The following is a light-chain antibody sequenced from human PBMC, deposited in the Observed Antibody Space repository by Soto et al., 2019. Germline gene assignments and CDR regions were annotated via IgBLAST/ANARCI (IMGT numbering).Light chain of an antibody. J-gene: IGLJ3*02. V-gene: IGLV2-14*01. CDR1: SSDVGGYNY. CDR2: DVS. Sequence: QSALTQPASVSGSPGQSITISCTGTSSDVGGYNYVSWYQQYPGKGPKLMIYDVSVRPSGVSDRFSGSKSGNTASLTISGLQAEDEGDYYCFSYRHSSTLGVFGGGTKLTVL. CDR3: FSYRHSSTLGV.